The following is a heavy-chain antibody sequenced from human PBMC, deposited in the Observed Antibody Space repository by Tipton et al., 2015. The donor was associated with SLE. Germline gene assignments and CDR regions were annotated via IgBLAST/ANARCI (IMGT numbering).Heavy chain of an antibody. CDR3: ARRRGSGGYFDL. V-gene: IGHV4-59*08. CDR2: IYYSGST. CDR1: GGSISSYY. J-gene: IGHJ2*01. Sequence: TLSLTCTVSGGSISSYYWSWIRQPPGKGLEWIGYIYYSGSTNYNPSLKSRVTISVDTSKNQFSLKLSSVTAADTAVYYCARRRGSGGYFDLWGRGTLVTVPS. D-gene: IGHD3-10*01.